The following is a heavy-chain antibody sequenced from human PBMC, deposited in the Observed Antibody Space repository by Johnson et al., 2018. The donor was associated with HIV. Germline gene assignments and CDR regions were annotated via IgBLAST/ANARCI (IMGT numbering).Heavy chain of an antibody. CDR1: GFTFSSYA. J-gene: IGHJ3*02. CDR3: ARNYYDSRDAFDI. CDR2: ISYDGSNK. Sequence: QVQLVESGGGLVKPGGSLRLSCAASGFTFSSYAMHWVRQAPGKGLEWVAVISYDGSNKYYADSVKGRFTISRDNSKNTLYLQMNSLRAEDPAVYYCARNYYDSRDAFDIWGQGTMVTVSS. V-gene: IGHV3-30*04. D-gene: IGHD3-22*01.